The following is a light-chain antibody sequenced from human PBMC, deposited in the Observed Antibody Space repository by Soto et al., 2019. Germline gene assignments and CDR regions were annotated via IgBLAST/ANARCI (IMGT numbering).Light chain of an antibody. CDR2: DTN. J-gene: IGLJ2*01. CDR3: LLSYRGVGV. Sequence: QTVVTQEPSLTVSPGGTVTLTCGSNTGAVTTGHYPYWFQQKPGQAPRTLIYDTNNQHSWTPARFSGSLVGGKAALTLSGAEPEDEADYYCLLSYRGVGVFGGGTKVTVL. V-gene: IGLV7-46*01. CDR1: TGAVTTGHY.